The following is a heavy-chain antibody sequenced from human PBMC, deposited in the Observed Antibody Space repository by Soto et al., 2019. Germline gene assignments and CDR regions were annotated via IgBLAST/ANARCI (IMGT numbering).Heavy chain of an antibody. V-gene: IGHV1-69*13. J-gene: IGHJ5*02. CDR3: ARDRVPAAIGLTFDP. D-gene: IGHD2-2*01. CDR1: GGTFSSYS. CDR2: IIPIFGTA. Sequence: SVNVSCKSSGGTFSSYSMSWGRQAPGQGLEWMGGIIPIFGTANYAQKFQGRVTITADESTSTAYMELSSLRSEDTAVYYCARDRVPAAIGLTFDPWGQGTLVTVSS.